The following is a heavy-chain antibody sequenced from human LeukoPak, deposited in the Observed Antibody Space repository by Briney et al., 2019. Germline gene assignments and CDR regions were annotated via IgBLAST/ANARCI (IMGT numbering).Heavy chain of an antibody. J-gene: IGHJ4*02. CDR3: ARDDFWSGYYRGYFDY. Sequence: KRGGSLRLSCAASGFTFSDYYMSWIRQAPGKGLEWVSYISSGTSYINYADSVKGRFTISRDNAKNSLYLQMNSLRVEDTAVYYCARDDFWSGYYRGYFDYWGQGTLVTVSS. CDR2: ISSGTSYI. V-gene: IGHV3-11*06. CDR1: GFTFSDYY. D-gene: IGHD3-3*01.